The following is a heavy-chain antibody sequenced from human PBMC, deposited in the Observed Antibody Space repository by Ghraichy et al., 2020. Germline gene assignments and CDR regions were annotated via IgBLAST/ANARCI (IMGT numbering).Heavy chain of an antibody. V-gene: IGHV3-64D*06. Sequence: GGSLRLSCSASGFTFSYYPMNWVRKAPGKGLEYVSAININGGSTYYADSVKGRFTISRDNSKNTLYLQMSSLRAEDTAVYYCVKSKGSGYTYGYFDYWGQGTLVTVSS. J-gene: IGHJ4*02. CDR1: GFTFSYYP. D-gene: IGHD5-18*01. CDR2: ININGGST. CDR3: VKSKGSGYTYGYFDY.